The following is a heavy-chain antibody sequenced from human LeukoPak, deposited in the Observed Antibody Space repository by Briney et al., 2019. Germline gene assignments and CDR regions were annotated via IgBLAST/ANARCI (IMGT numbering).Heavy chain of an antibody. CDR2: IYYSGST. D-gene: IGHD1-26*01. CDR1: DGSISSGDCY. Sequence: SETLSLTRTVSDGSISSGDCYWSWIRQPPGKGLEWIGYIYYSGSTYYNPSLKSRVTISVDTSKNQFSLKLGSVTAADTAVYYCARDQWEGWYFDLWGRGTLVTVSS. V-gene: IGHV4-30-4*01. J-gene: IGHJ2*01. CDR3: ARDQWEGWYFDL.